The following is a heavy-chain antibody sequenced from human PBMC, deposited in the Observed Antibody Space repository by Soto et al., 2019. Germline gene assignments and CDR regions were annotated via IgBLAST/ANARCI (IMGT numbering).Heavy chain of an antibody. J-gene: IGHJ4*02. CDR2: IYYSGST. CDR3: ASGSGSTFDY. Sequence: SETLSLTCTVSGGSISRGGYYWSWIRQHPGKGLEWIGYIYYSGSTYYNPSLKSRVTISVDTSKNQFSLKLSSVTAADTAVYYCASGSGSTFDYWGQGTLVTVSS. CDR1: GGSISRGGYY. D-gene: IGHD3-10*01. V-gene: IGHV4-31*03.